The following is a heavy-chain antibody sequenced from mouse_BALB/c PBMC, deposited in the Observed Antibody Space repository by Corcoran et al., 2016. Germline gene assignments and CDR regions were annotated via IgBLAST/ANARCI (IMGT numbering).Heavy chain of an antibody. D-gene: IGHD2-1*01. CDR1: GFNIKDTY. CDR2: IDPANGNT. J-gene: IGHJ3*01. Sequence: EVQLPQSGAELVTPGASVKLSCTPSGFNIKDTYMHWVKQRPEQGLEWIGRIDPANGNTKYDPKFQGKATITADTSSNTAYLQLSSLTSEDTAVYYCARSMVTAYWGQGTLVTVSA. CDR3: ARSMVTAY. V-gene: IGHV14-3*02.